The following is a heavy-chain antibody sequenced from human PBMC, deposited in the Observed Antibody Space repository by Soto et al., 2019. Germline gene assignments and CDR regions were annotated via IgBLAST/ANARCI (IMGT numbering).Heavy chain of an antibody. CDR1: GDSINIGGHY. D-gene: IGHD1-26*01. J-gene: IGHJ4*02. Sequence: QVQLQESGPGLVKPSQTLSLTCNVSGDSINIGGHYWSWIRQPPGKGLEWIGFIYYSGTTYYNPSLKSRVTISVHTSKIQFSLKLNSVTAADTAVYYCARSAVGATKSGFDSWGQGTLVTVSS. V-gene: IGHV4-31*03. CDR2: IYYSGTT. CDR3: ARSAVGATKSGFDS.